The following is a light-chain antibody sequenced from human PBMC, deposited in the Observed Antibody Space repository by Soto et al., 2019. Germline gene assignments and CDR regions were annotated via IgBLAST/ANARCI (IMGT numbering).Light chain of an antibody. CDR1: SSDVGGYNY. Sequence: QSALTQPPSASGSPGQSVTISCTGTSSDVGGYNYVSWYQQHPGKAPKLMIYEVSKRPSGVPDRFSGSKSGNTASLTVSVLQAEDEAEYSCSSYAGSNNLVFGGGTKLTVL. CDR2: EVS. CDR3: SSYAGSNNLV. J-gene: IGLJ3*02. V-gene: IGLV2-8*01.